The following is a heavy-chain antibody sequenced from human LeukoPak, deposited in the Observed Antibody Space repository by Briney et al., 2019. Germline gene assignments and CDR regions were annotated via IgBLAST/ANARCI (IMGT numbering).Heavy chain of an antibody. Sequence: APVKVSCKASGYTFIGYYMHWVRQAPGQGLEWMGWVNPNTGDTQYARKFQGRVTVTRDTSISTTYIELSRLTSDDTAVYYCVRDRGDCGDDCYSFDYWGQGTLVTVSS. V-gene: IGHV1-2*02. D-gene: IGHD2-21*02. J-gene: IGHJ4*02. CDR3: VRDRGDCGDDCYSFDY. CDR1: GYTFIGYY. CDR2: VNPNTGDT.